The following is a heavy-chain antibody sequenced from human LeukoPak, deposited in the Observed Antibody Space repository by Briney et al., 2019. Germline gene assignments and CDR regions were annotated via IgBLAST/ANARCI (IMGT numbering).Heavy chain of an antibody. D-gene: IGHD3-10*01. J-gene: IGHJ6*03. CDR3: ARLLWKTAYYYMDV. V-gene: IGHV4-38-2*02. CDR2: IYHSEST. CDR1: GYSISSGYH. Sequence: SETLSLTCTVSGYSISSGYHWGWIRQPPGKGLEWIGSIYHSESTYYNPSLKSRVTISVDTSKNQFSLKLSSVTAADTAVYYCARLLWKTAYYYMDVWGKGTTVTVSS.